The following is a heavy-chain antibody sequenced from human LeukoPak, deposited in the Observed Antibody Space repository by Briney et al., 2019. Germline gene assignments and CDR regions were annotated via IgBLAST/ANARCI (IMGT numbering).Heavy chain of an antibody. Sequence: ASVKVSCKASGYILTKSYIHWVRQAPGQGPEWMGMINPSDGGTDHAQRFRGRVIMTRDTSTSTLYLEMSSLRSEDTAVYFCARSEITTSGNDAFDVWGQGTMVTVSS. D-gene: IGHD6-13*01. J-gene: IGHJ3*01. CDR3: ARSEITTSGNDAFDV. CDR2: INPSDGGT. CDR1: GYILTKSY. V-gene: IGHV1-46*01.